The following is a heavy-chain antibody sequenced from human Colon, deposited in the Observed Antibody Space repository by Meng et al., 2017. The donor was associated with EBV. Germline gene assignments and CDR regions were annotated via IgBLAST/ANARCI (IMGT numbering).Heavy chain of an antibody. V-gene: IGHV4-4*02. D-gene: IGHD5-18*01. CDR2: IYHSGST. J-gene: IGHJ4*02. CDR3: ARGGYYSFDY. CDR1: GGSISSVYW. Sequence: VQVQESGPGLVKPSETLSLTCAVSGGSISSVYWWTWVRQSPGKGLEWSGEIYHSGSTNYNPSLKSRATISVDKSKNQFSLKLTSVTAADTAVYYCARGGYYSFDYWGQRTLVTVSS.